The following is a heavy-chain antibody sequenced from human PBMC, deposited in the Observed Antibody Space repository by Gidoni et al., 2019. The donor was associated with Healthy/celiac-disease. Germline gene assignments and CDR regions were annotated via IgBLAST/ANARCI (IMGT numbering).Heavy chain of an antibody. D-gene: IGHD2-21*02. CDR2: IYYSGST. CDR3: ARGGYCGGDCYSEDAFDI. V-gene: IGHV4-59*01. CDR1: GGSISSSY. Sequence: QVQLQESGPGLVKPSETLSLTCTVSGGSISSSYWSWIRQPPGKGLEWIGYIYYSGSTNYNPSLKSRVTISVDTSKNQCSLKLSSVTAADTAVYYCARGGYCGGDCYSEDAFDIWGQGTMVTVSS. J-gene: IGHJ3*02.